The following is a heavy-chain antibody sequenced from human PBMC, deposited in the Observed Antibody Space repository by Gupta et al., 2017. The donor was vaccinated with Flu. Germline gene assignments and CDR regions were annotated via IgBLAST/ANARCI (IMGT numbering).Heavy chain of an antibody. D-gene: IGHD3-9*01. CDR3: SRDNLAYDILTGYYDY. CDR2: IWYDGSNK. J-gene: IGHJ4*02. V-gene: IGHV3-33*01. CDR1: GFTFCSYH. Sequence: QVKLVASGGGLGEPGRSLSLSCAASGFTFCSYHMHWGRKAPGKGLEWVEVIWYDGSNKYYADSVKGRFTIARDNSKNTMSLQMNSLRAEDTAVYYCSRDNLAYDILTGYYDYWGQGTLVTVSS.